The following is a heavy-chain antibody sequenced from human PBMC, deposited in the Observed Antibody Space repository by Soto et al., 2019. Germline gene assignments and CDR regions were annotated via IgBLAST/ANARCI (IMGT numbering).Heavy chain of an antibody. V-gene: IGHV4-30-2*01. J-gene: IGHJ4*02. CDR2: IYHSGST. D-gene: IGHD1-26*01. CDR3: ARDGLGRHGYFDY. Sequence: SQTLSLTCAVSGGSISSGGYSWSWIRQPLGKGLEWIGYIYHSGSTYYNPSLKSRVTISVDRSKNQFSLKLSSVTAADTAVYYCARDGLGRHGYFDYWGQATLVTVSS. CDR1: GGSISSGGYS.